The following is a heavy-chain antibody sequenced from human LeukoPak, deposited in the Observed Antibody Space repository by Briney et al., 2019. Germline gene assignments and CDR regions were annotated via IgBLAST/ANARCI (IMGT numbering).Heavy chain of an antibody. CDR2: ISYDGSNK. D-gene: IGHD3-22*01. J-gene: IGHJ4*02. Sequence: GRSLRLSCAASGFTFSSYGMHWVRQAPGKRLEWVAVISYDGSNKYYADSVKGRFTTSRDNSKNTLYLQMNSLRAEDTAVYYCAKDPSEGYYYDSSGYYDYWGQGTLVTVSS. CDR3: AKDPSEGYYYDSSGYYDY. V-gene: IGHV3-30*18. CDR1: GFTFSSYG.